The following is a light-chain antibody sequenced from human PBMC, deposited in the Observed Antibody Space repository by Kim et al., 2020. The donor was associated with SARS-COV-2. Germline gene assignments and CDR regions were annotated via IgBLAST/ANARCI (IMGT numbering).Light chain of an antibody. Sequence: DIVMTQTPLSLSVTPGQPASINCQSSQSLRHSDRKTYLYWYLQKSGQPPQVLIYEVTNRFSGVPDRFSGSGSGTDFTLKISRVEPEDVGVYYCIQSKHYPLTFGGGTKVDIK. CDR3: IQSKHYPLT. J-gene: IGKJ4*01. CDR1: QSLRHSDRKTY. CDR2: EVT. V-gene: IGKV2D-29*01.